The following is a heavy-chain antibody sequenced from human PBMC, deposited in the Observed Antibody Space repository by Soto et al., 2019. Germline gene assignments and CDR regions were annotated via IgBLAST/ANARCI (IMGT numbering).Heavy chain of an antibody. CDR3: GIAAAGERTIDY. Sequence: ASVNDSCKASGYTFTGYYMHWVRQAPGQGLEWMGWINPNSGGTNYAQKFQGWVTMTRDTSISTAYMELSRLRSDDTAVYYCGIAAAGERTIDYWGQGTLVTV. V-gene: IGHV1-2*04. J-gene: IGHJ4*02. D-gene: IGHD6-13*01. CDR2: INPNSGGT. CDR1: GYTFTGYY.